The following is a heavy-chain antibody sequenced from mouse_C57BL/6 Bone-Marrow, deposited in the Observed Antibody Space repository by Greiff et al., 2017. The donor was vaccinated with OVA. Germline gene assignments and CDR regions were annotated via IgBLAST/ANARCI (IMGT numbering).Heavy chain of an antibody. CDR2: IDPSDSYT. CDR1: GYTFTSYW. J-gene: IGHJ4*01. CDR3: ARRPLYYAMDY. Sequence: QVQLQQPGAELVKPGASVKLSCKASGYTFTSYWMQWVNQRPGQGLEWIGEIDPSDSYTNYNQKFKGKATLTVDTSSSTAYMQLSSLTSEDSAVYYCARRPLYYAMDYWGQGTSVTVSS. V-gene: IGHV1-50*01.